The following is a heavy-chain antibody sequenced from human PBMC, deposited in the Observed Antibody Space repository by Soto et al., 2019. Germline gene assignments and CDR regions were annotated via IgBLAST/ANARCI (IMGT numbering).Heavy chain of an antibody. CDR3: ATLLPGYSSGWFDY. V-gene: IGHV4-31*03. CDR1: GGSISSGGYY. D-gene: IGHD6-19*01. Sequence: SETLSLTCTVSGGSISSGGYYWSWIRQHPGKGLEWIGYIYYSGSTYYNPSLKSRVTISVDTSKNQFSLKLSSVTAADTAVYYCATLLPGYSSGWFDYWGQGTLVTVSS. CDR2: IYYSGST. J-gene: IGHJ4*02.